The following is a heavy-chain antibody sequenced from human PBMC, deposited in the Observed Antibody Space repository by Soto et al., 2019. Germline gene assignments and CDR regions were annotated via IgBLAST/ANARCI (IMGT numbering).Heavy chain of an antibody. Sequence: WASVKVSCKASGYSFTTYGIFWVRQAPGQGLEWMGRISPYNGKTNYAQNLQGRVSMTTDTSTTTAYMELRSLRSDDTAVYYCARPYDSSQSPRFDYWGQGTLVTVSS. D-gene: IGHD3-22*01. J-gene: IGHJ4*02. CDR2: ISPYNGKT. CDR1: GYSFTTYG. CDR3: ARPYDSSQSPRFDY. V-gene: IGHV1-18*01.